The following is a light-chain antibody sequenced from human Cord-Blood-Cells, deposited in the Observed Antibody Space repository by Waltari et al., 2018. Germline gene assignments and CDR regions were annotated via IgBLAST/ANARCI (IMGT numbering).Light chain of an antibody. CDR1: QSISSW. V-gene: IGKV1-5*03. Sequence: DIQMTQSPSTLSASVGDRVTITCRASQSISSWLSWYQQKPGKAPKLLIYKATSLESGVPSRFSGSGAATEFTLTISSLQPDDFATYYCQQYNSYPYTFGHGTKLEIK. J-gene: IGKJ2*01. CDR3: QQYNSYPYT. CDR2: KAT.